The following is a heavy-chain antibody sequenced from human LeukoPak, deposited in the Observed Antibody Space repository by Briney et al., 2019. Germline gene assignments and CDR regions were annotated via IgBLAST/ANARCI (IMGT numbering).Heavy chain of an antibody. V-gene: IGHV3-30*18. CDR2: ISHDGSNE. J-gene: IGHJ4*02. CDR1: GFTFSSYG. Sequence: PGGSLRLSCAASGFTFSSYGMHWVRQAPGKGLEWAAVISHDGSNEYYADSVKGRFTVSRDNSKNTVYLQMNSLRPEDTAVYYCTKEGYYGSGSFPDYWGQGTLVTVSS. D-gene: IGHD3-10*01. CDR3: TKEGYYGSGSFPDY.